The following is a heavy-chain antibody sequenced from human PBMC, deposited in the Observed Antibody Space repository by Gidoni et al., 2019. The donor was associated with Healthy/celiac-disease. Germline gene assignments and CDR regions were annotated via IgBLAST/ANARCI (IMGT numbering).Heavy chain of an antibody. CDR3: ASGVHRYDSSGFDY. Sequence: QVQLVASGGGLVKPGGSLRLSCAASGFPFSEYYLSWIRQAPGKGLEWFSYISSSGSTIYYADSVKGRFTISRDNAKNSLYLQMNSLRAEDTAVYYCASGVHRYDSSGFDYWGQGTLVTVSS. CDR1: GFPFSEYY. CDR2: ISSSGSTI. D-gene: IGHD3-22*01. J-gene: IGHJ4*02. V-gene: IGHV3-11*01.